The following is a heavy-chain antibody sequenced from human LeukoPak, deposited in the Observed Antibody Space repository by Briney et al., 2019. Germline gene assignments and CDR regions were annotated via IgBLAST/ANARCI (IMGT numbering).Heavy chain of an antibody. CDR3: ARDSGHYMDV. Sequence: SGTVSLTCAVSGGSISSSNWWIWVRQSPGKGLEWIGEISYSGTTNYNPSLKSRVTISIDKSKNQFSLKLSSVTAADTAVYYCARDSGHYMDVWGKGTTVTVSS. V-gene: IGHV4-4*02. CDR1: GGSISSSNW. J-gene: IGHJ6*03. CDR2: ISYSGTT.